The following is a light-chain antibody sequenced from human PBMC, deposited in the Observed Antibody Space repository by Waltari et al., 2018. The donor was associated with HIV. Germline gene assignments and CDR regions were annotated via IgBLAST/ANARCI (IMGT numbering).Light chain of an antibody. CDR1: RSNIRSNY. CDR3: AAWDDSLSGPV. V-gene: IGLV1-47*01. J-gene: IGLJ3*02. Sequence: QSVLTQPPSASGTPGQRVTISCSGSRSNIRSNYVYWYQPLPGTAPKLPIYRNDDRPSGVPDRFSGSKSGTSASLAISGLRSEDEADYYCAAWDDSLSGPVFGGGTKLTVL. CDR2: RND.